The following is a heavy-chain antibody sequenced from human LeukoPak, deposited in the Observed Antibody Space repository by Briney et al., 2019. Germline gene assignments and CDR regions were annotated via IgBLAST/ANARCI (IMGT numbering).Heavy chain of an antibody. Sequence: SETLSLTCAVYGGSFSGYYWSWIRQPPGKGLEWIGEVNHSGSTDYNPSLKSRVTISVDTSKKQFSLNLSSVTAADTAVYYCARAYNYDRSGYRPLSVLYPRPFDYWGQGTLVTVSS. CDR2: VNHSGST. D-gene: IGHD3-22*01. CDR1: GGSFSGYY. CDR3: ARAYNYDRSGYRPLSVLYPRPFDY. J-gene: IGHJ4*02. V-gene: IGHV4-34*01.